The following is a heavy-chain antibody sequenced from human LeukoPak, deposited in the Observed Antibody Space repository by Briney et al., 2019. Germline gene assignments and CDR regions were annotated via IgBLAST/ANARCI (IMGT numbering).Heavy chain of an antibody. D-gene: IGHD6-19*01. CDR3: ARQSSRGPYNWFDP. V-gene: IGHV3-66*04. Sequence: GGSLRLSCAASGFTVSTNYMSWVPQAPGKGLEWVSIIYSGGGTYYADSVKGRFTISRDNSKNTLSLQMNTLRAEDTAVYYCARQSSRGPYNWFDPWGQGTLVTVSS. CDR1: GFTVSTNY. CDR2: IYSGGGT. J-gene: IGHJ5*02.